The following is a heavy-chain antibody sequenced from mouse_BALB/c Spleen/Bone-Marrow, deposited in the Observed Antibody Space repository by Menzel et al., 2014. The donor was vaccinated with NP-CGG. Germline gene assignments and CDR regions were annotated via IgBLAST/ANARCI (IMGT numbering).Heavy chain of an antibody. CDR3: ASYVYGYYFDY. CDR2: IDPANGNT. Sequence: EVMLVESGAELVKPGASVKWSCTASGFNIKDTYMHWVKQRPEQGLEWIGRIDPANGNTKYDPKFQGKATITADTSSNTAYLQLSSLTSEDTAVYYCASYVYGYYFDYWGQGTTLTVSS. D-gene: IGHD2-2*01. J-gene: IGHJ2*01. CDR1: GFNIKDTY. V-gene: IGHV14-3*02.